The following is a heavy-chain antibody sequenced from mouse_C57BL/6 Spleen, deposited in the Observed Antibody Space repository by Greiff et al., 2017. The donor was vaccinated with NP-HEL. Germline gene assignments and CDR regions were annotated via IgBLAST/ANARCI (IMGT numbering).Heavy chain of an antibody. CDR1: GYAFSSSW. CDR3: ARKRYDSFAY. J-gene: IGHJ3*01. D-gene: IGHD2-4*01. Sequence: QVQLQQSGPELVKPGASVKISCKASGYAFSSSWINWVKRRPGTGLGGLGRFFPGDGVTNSNGKFKGKATLTADKSSSTAYMQLSSLTSEDSAVYFCARKRYDSFAYWGQGTLVTVSA. CDR2: FFPGDGVT. V-gene: IGHV1-82*01.